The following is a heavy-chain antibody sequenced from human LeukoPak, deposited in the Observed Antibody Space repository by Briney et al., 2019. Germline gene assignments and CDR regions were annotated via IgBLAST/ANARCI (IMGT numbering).Heavy chain of an antibody. D-gene: IGHD3-16*01. V-gene: IGHV3-23*01. CDR1: GFTFSDYA. J-gene: IGHJ4*02. Sequence: AGGSLRLSCAASGFTFSDYAMSWVRQAPGKGLEWVSGLSDNGDITYYADSVRGRFTIARDNSRATLSLQLHSLRAEDTAIYYCKSCHITFYRLQYYFACWGRGTQVSAS. CDR3: KSCHITFYRLQYYFAC. CDR2: LSDNGDIT.